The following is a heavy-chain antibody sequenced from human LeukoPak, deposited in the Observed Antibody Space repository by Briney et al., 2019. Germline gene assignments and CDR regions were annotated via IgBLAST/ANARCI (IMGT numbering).Heavy chain of an antibody. CDR2: IYPDDSDT. V-gene: IGHV5-51*01. J-gene: IGHJ3*02. CDR3: ARSEPRGRSFDI. Sequence: GESLKISCKGSGYKFNAYWIAWVRQMPGKGLEWMGIIYPDDSDTRYSPSFQGQVTISADKSISTAYLQWTSLKASDTAMYYCARSEPRGRSFDIWGQGTMVTVSS. D-gene: IGHD1-14*01. CDR1: GYKFNAYW.